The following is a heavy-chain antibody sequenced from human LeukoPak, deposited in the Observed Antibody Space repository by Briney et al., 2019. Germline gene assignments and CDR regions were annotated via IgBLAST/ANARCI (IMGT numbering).Heavy chain of an antibody. CDR3: ARRRDARITMVRGVIISTSGFDP. J-gene: IGHJ5*02. Sequence: PSETLSLTCAVYGVSFSGYYWSWIRQPPGKGLEWLGEINHSGSTNYNPSLKSRVTISVDTSKNQFSLKLSSVTAADTAVYYCARRRDARITMVRGVIISTSGFDPWGQGTLVTVSS. V-gene: IGHV4-34*01. D-gene: IGHD3-10*01. CDR2: INHSGST. CDR1: GVSFSGYY.